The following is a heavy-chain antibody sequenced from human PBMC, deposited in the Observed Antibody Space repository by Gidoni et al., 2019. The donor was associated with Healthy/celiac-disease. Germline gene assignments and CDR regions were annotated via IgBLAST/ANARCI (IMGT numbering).Heavy chain of an antibody. V-gene: IGHV3-73*02. D-gene: IGHD6-13*01. J-gene: IGHJ5*02. CDR3: TRRVAAAGTWFDP. CDR1: GSPFSGSS. CDR2: IRSKANSYAT. Sequence: EVQLVESGGGLVQPGGSLKLSCAASGSPFSGSSLPWVRQASGKGLGWVGRIRSKANSYATAYAASVKGRFTISRDDSKNTAYLQMNSLKTEDTAVYYCTRRVAAAGTWFDPWGQGTLVTVSS.